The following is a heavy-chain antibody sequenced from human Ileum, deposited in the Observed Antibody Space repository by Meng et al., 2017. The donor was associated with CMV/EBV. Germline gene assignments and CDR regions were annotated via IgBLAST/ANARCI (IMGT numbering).Heavy chain of an antibody. J-gene: IGHJ4*02. D-gene: IGHD5-24*01. Sequence: LGSGWGLIRPGGSLLLSCAASGFSVSSTFMGWVRQAPGKGLEWVSIIYTGGDTKYADSVKGRFSISRDSSENTVFLQMNSLRVEDTAVYYCAKSNGYTAANWGQGSLVTVSS. CDR2: IYTGGDT. CDR1: GFSVSSTF. V-gene: IGHV3-53*01. CDR3: AKSNGYTAAN.